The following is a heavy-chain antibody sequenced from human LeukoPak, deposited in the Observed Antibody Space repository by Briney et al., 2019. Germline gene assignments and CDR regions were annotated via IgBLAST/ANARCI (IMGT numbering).Heavy chain of an antibody. Sequence: SVKVSCKASGGTFSSYAISWVRQAPGQGLEWMGGIIAIFGTANYAQKFQGRVTITADESTSTAYMELSSLRSEDTAVYYCARDRRHWDYYDSSGYLPTEYFQHWGQGTLVTVSS. J-gene: IGHJ1*01. CDR3: ARDRRHWDYYDSSGYLPTEYFQH. V-gene: IGHV1-69*01. CDR2: IIAIFGTA. CDR1: GGTFSSYA. D-gene: IGHD3-22*01.